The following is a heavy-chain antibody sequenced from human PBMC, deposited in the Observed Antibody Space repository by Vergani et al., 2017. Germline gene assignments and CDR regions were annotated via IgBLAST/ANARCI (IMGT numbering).Heavy chain of an antibody. D-gene: IGHD6-13*01. J-gene: IGHJ6*02. CDR3: ARDPLYSTTWPFLLLDMDV. Sequence: QVQLQESGPGLVRPSQTLSLTCTVSGGSISSGSYYWSWFRQPAVKGLEWLGRFYTGGGTSYNPSLKSRVTISVDTSKNQFSLQLSSVTAADTAVYYCARDPLYSTTWPFLLLDMDVWGQGTTVTVSS. CDR1: GGSISSGSYY. V-gene: IGHV4-61*02. CDR2: FYTGGGT.